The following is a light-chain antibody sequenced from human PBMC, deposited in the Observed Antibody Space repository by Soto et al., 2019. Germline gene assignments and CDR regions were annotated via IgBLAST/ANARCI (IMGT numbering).Light chain of an antibody. J-gene: IGKJ4*01. CDR3: QQTFSNLLA. CDR2: SDS. CDR1: ETISDY. V-gene: IGKV1-39*01. Sequence: VKMTQSPASLSASVRDRVSITCRSSETISDYLKLYQHKPGEAAKILISSDSTLRGGEPSRFSGTGSRTDFTPTISRLQPEDVPTYYCQQTFSNLLAFGGGTRVDIK.